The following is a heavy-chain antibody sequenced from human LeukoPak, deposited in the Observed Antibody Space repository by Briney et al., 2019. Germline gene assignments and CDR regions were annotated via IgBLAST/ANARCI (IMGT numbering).Heavy chain of an antibody. CDR1: GYTFTSYG. J-gene: IGHJ6*02. CDR3: ARDPGTIFGVEDYYYYYYGMDV. D-gene: IGHD3-3*01. CDR2: INPNSGGT. Sequence: ASVKVSCKASGYTFTSYGISWVRQAPGQGLEWMGWINPNSGGTNYAQKFQGRVTMTRDTSISTAYMELSRLKSDDTAVYYCARDPGTIFGVEDYYYYYYGMDVWGQGTTVTVSS. V-gene: IGHV1-2*02.